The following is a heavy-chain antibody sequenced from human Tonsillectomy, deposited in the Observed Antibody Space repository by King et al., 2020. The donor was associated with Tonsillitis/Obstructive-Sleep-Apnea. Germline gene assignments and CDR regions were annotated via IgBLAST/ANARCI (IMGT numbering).Heavy chain of an antibody. CDR3: ARTDIVVVVAATPPENYFDY. J-gene: IGHJ4*02. CDR2: INPSGGST. D-gene: IGHD2-15*01. Sequence: QLVQSGAEVKKPGASVKVSCKASGYTFTSYYMHLVRQAPGQGLEWVGIINPSGGSTSYAQKFQGRVTMNRDTSTSTVYMELSSLRSEDTAVYYCARTDIVVVVAATPPENYFDYWGQGTLVTVSS. CDR1: GYTFTSYY. V-gene: IGHV1-46*01.